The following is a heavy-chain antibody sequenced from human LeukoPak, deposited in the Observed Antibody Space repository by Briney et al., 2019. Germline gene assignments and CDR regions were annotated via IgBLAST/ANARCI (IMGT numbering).Heavy chain of an antibody. D-gene: IGHD3-22*01. J-gene: IGHJ3*02. Sequence: GGSLRLSCAASGFTFSSYAMHWVRQAPGKGLEWVAVIPYDGSNKYYADSVKGRFTISRDNSKNTLYLQMNSLRAEDTAVYYCARSRRMINPGSAFDIWGQGTMVTVSS. CDR2: IPYDGSNK. CDR1: GFTFSSYA. CDR3: ARSRRMINPGSAFDI. V-gene: IGHV3-30*04.